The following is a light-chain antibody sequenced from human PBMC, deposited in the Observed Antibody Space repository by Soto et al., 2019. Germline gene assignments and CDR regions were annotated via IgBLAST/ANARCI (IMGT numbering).Light chain of an antibody. CDR3: QHYGDSPPEYT. J-gene: IGKJ2*01. V-gene: IGKV3-20*01. Sequence: VLTQSPGTLSLSPGKRATLSCRASESIVNNNLAWYQQRPGQAPRLLISGASNRATGVPDRFSGSGSGSDFTLTIDRLEPEDFAVFYCQHYGDSPPEYTFGQGTKLEIK. CDR1: ESIVNNN. CDR2: GAS.